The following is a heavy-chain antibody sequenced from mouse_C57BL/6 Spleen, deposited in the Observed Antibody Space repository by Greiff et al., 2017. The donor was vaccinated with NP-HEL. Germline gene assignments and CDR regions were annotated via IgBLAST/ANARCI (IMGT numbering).Heavy chain of an antibody. V-gene: IGHV3-1*01. CDR3: ARNWNYFDY. J-gene: IGHJ2*01. CDR1: GYSITSGYD. D-gene: IGHD4-1*01. Sequence: EVQLQQSGPGMVKPSQSLSLTCTVTGYSITSGYDWHWIRHFPGNKLEWMGYISYSGSTNYNPSLKSRISITHDTSKNHFFLKLNSVTTEDTATYYCARNWNYFDYWGQGTTLTVSS. CDR2: ISYSGST.